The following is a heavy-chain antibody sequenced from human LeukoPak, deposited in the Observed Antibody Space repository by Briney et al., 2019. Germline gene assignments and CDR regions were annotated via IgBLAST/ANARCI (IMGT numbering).Heavy chain of an antibody. D-gene: IGHD6-13*01. CDR2: IKQDGSEK. CDR3: ARGKPAYSSSWSAEYFQH. Sequence: GGSLRLACATAGFTFSSYWISWLRQAPGNGLEWVANIKQDGSEKYYVDSVKGRFTISRDNAKNSLYLQMNSLRAEDTAVYYCARGKPAYSSSWSAEYFQHWGQGTLVTVSS. V-gene: IGHV3-7*01. J-gene: IGHJ1*01. CDR1: GFTFSSYW.